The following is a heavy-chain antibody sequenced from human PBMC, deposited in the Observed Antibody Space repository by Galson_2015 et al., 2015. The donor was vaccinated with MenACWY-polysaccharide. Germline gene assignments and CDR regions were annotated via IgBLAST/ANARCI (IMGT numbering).Heavy chain of an antibody. V-gene: IGHV1-46*04. J-gene: IGHJ6*02. CDR2: INPSGGST. Sequence: SVKVSCKASGYSFTSNYIHWVRQAPGQGLEWMGIINPSGGSTTYAQKLQGRVTMTRDTSTRTVYVELSSLSFEDTAVYYCASSYGKIMPEIRYYGMDVWGQGTTGTVSS. CDR3: ASSYGKIMPEIRYYGMDV. CDR1: GYSFTSNY. D-gene: IGHD3-10*01.